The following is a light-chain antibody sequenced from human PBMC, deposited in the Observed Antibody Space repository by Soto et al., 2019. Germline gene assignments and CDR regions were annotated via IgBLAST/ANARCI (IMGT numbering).Light chain of an antibody. CDR1: QSVSRY. CDR2: GAS. J-gene: IGKJ1*01. Sequence: EIVMTQPPATLSMSQGERATLSCGASQSVSRYLAWYQEKPGQAPRLLIYGASTRATDIPARFSGSGSGTDFTLTISSLQSADVAVYFCQQYYFPPWTFGQGTKVDIK. V-gene: IGKV3-15*01. CDR3: QQYYFPPWT.